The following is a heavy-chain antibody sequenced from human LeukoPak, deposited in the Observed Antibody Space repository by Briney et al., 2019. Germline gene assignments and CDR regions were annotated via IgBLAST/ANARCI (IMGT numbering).Heavy chain of an antibody. J-gene: IGHJ4*02. CDR3: ARVGSSGYYYVLDYFDY. CDR2: INHSGST. V-gene: IGHV4-34*01. CDR1: GGSFSGYY. Sequence: PSETLSLTCVVYGGSFSGYYWSWIRQPPGKGLEWIGEINHSGSTNYNPSLKSRVTISVDTSKNQFSLKLSSVTAADTAVYYCARVGSSGYYYVLDYFDYWGQGTLVTVSS. D-gene: IGHD3-22*01.